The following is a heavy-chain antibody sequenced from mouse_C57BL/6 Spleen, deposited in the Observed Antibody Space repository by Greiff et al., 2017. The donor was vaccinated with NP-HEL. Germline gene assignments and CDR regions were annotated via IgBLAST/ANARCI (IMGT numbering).Heavy chain of an antibody. CDR3: ARELCYFDY. V-gene: IGHV5-4*03. D-gene: IGHD4-1*01. CDR2: ISDGGSYT. J-gene: IGHJ2*01. CDR1: GFTFSSYA. Sequence: DVMLVESGGGLVKPGGSLKLSCAASGFTFSSYAMSWVRQTPEKRLEWVATISDGGSYTYYPDNVKGRFTISRDNAKNNLYLQMSHLKSEDTAMYYCARELCYFDYWGQGTTLTVSS.